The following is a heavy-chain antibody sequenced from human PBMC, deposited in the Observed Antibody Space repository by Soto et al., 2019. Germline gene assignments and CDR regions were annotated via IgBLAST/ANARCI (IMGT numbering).Heavy chain of an antibody. D-gene: IGHD6-19*01. CDR1: GGSISSSNW. CDR2: IYHSGST. CDR3: ARVVAVAGKAPNFDY. V-gene: IGHV4-4*02. J-gene: IGHJ4*02. Sequence: QVQLQESGPGLVKPSRTLSLTCAVSGGSISSSNWWSWVRQPPGKGLEWIGEIYHSGSTNYNPSLKSRVTISVDKSKNQFSLKLSSVTAADTAVYYCARVVAVAGKAPNFDYWGQGTLVTVSS.